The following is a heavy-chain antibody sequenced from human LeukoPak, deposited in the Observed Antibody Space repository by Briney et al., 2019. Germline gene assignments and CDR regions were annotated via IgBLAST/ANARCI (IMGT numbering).Heavy chain of an antibody. D-gene: IGHD2/OR15-2a*01. Sequence: SETLSLTCTVSGGSISSYYWSWIRQPAGKGLESIGHISTSGSTNYNPSLKSRVTMSVDTSKNQFSLKLSSVTAADTAVYYCARVVSASTLDYWGQGTLVTVSS. V-gene: IGHV4-4*07. CDR2: ISTSGST. CDR3: ARVVSASTLDY. J-gene: IGHJ4*02. CDR1: GGSISSYY.